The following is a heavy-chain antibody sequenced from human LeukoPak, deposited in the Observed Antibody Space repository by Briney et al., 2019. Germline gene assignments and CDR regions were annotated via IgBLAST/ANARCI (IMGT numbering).Heavy chain of an antibody. J-gene: IGHJ3*02. D-gene: IGHD2-2*01. Sequence: GASVKVSCKASGYTFTSYGISWVRQAPGQGLEWMGWISAYNGNTNYAQKLQGRVTMTTDTSTSTAYMELRSLRSDDTAVYYCARGLVPAAMQSGYDAFDIWGQGTMVTVSS. CDR1: GYTFTSYG. CDR2: ISAYNGNT. V-gene: IGHV1-18*01. CDR3: ARGLVPAAMQSGYDAFDI.